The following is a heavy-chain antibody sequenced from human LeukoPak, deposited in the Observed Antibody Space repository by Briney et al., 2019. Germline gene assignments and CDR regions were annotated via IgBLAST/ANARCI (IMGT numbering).Heavy chain of an antibody. CDR3: ARDYSGSGSYYVIFDY. D-gene: IGHD3-10*01. CDR1: GYTFTSYG. J-gene: IGHJ4*02. CDR2: INPNSGGT. Sequence: GASVKVSCKASGYTFTSYGISWVRQAPGQGLEWMGWINPNSGGTNYAQKFQGRVIMTRDTSISTAYMELRSLSSDDTAVYFCARDYSGSGSYYVIFDYWGQGTLVTVSS. V-gene: IGHV1-2*02.